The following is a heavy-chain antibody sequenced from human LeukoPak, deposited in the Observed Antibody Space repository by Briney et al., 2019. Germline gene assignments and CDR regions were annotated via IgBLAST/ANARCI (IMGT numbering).Heavy chain of an antibody. CDR3: ARVTLEGYYDILTGYYAFDY. J-gene: IGHJ4*02. V-gene: IGHV1-8*01. Sequence: ASVKVSCKASGYTFTSHDINWVRQATGQGLEWMGWMNPNSGNTGYAQKFQGRVTMTRNTSISTAYMELSSLRSEDTAVYYCARVTLEGYYDILTGYYAFDYWGQGTLVTVSS. CDR2: MNPNSGNT. D-gene: IGHD3-9*01. CDR1: GYTFTSHD.